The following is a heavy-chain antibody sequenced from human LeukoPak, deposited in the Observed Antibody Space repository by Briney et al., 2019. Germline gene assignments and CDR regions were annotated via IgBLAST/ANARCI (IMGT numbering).Heavy chain of an antibody. CDR3: ARDLSGSSNGDY. Sequence: GGSLRLCCAASGFNFDDYGMSWVRQAPGKGLERVSGINWNGGSTGYADSVKGRFTISRDNAKNSLYLQMNSLRAEDTALYHCARDLSGSSNGDYWGQGTLVTVSS. D-gene: IGHD4-11*01. CDR2: INWNGGST. V-gene: IGHV3-20*01. CDR1: GFNFDDYG. J-gene: IGHJ4*02.